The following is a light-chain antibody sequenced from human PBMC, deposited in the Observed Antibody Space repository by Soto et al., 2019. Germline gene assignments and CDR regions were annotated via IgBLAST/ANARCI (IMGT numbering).Light chain of an antibody. Sequence: GERVTITCWASQSISSWLAWYQQKPGKAPKLLIYDASSLESGVPSRFSGSGSGTDFTLTISSLEPEDFAVYYCQQYDKWPRTFAQGTKVAIK. J-gene: IGKJ1*01. V-gene: IGKV1-5*01. CDR3: QQYDKWPRT. CDR2: DAS. CDR1: QSISSW.